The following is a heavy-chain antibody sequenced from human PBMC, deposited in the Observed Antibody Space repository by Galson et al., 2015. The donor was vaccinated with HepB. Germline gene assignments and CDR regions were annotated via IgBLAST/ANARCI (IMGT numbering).Heavy chain of an antibody. J-gene: IGHJ6*02. CDR3: ARPQTPVTTTPSGYGLDV. Sequence: SLRLSCAASGFMFSSYWMTWVRQAPGKGLEWVANIEQEGSGKHYVDSVEGRFTISRDNAKNSLYLQMSSLRAEDMAVYYCARPQTPVTTTPSGYGLDVWGQGTTVTVSS. CDR1: GFMFSSYW. D-gene: IGHD4-17*01. V-gene: IGHV3-7*03. CDR2: IEQEGSGK.